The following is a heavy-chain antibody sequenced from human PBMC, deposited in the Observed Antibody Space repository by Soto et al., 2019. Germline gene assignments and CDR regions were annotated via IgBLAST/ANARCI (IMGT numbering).Heavy chain of an antibody. J-gene: IGHJ3*01. V-gene: IGHV1-69*02. D-gene: IGHD2-2*01. Sequence: QVHLIPSGAEVKKPGSSVKVSCKAAGGTFNTYTLIWVRQAPGHGLEWMGRIIPMVTVTNSAQKFQGRLTLNADKSTGTAFMELTSLRSDDTAVYYCSIGSWSAETFDVWGQGTMVTVSS. CDR1: GGTFNTYT. CDR2: IIPMVTVT. CDR3: SIGSWSAETFDV.